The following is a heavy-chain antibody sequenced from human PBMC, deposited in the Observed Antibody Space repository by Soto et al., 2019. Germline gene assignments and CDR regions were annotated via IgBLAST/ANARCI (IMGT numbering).Heavy chain of an antibody. CDR1: GGSISSGGYY. V-gene: IGHV4-31*03. Sequence: QVQLQESGPGLVKPSQTLSITCTVSGGSISSGGYYWSWIRQHPGKGLEWIGYIYYSGSTYYNPSLKSRVTISVDTSKNQFSLKLSYVTAADTAVYYCARDAGDYGMDVWGQGTTVTVSS. CDR3: ARDAGDYGMDV. J-gene: IGHJ6*02. CDR2: IYYSGST.